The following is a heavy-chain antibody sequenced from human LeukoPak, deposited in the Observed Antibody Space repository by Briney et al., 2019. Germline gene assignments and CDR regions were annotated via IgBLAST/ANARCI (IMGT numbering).Heavy chain of an antibody. CDR1: GFTFSSYA. CDR3: AKQLRVYYYMDV. Sequence: PGGSLRLSCAASGFTFSSYATSWVRQAPGKGLEWVSTISDSGSGGNTYYADSVKGRFTISRDNSKNTLYLQMNSLRAEDTAVYYCAKQLRVYYYMDVWGKGTTVTVSS. J-gene: IGHJ6*03. CDR2: ISDSGSGGNT. V-gene: IGHV3-23*01. D-gene: IGHD4-23*01.